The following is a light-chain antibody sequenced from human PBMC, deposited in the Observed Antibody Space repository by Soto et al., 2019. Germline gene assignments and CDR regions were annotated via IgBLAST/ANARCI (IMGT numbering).Light chain of an antibody. CDR1: SSDVGGYTY. V-gene: IGLV2-14*01. CDR3: SSYTTSNTRQIV. CDR2: DVS. Sequence: QSALTQPASVSGSPGQAITISCTGTSSDVGGYTYVSWYQQHPGKAPKFIIYDVSNRPSGVSNRFSGSKSGNTASLTISGLQAEDEADYYCSSYTTSNTRQIVFGTGTKVTV. J-gene: IGLJ1*01.